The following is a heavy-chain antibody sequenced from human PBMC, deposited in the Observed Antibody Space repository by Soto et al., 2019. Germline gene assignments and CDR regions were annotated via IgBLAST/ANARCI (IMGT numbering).Heavy chain of an antibody. CDR3: AKRLSYSHLDYCYLKDV. Sequence: GSLRLSCAASGFTFSSYAMSWVRQAPGKGLEWVSAISGSGGSTYYADSVKGRFTISRDNSKNTLYLQMNSLRAEDTAVYYCAKRLSYSHLDYCYLKDVWGRRTTVTGSS. CDR2: ISGSGGST. CDR1: GFTFSSYA. J-gene: IGHJ6*02. V-gene: IGHV3-23*01. D-gene: IGHD3-16*01.